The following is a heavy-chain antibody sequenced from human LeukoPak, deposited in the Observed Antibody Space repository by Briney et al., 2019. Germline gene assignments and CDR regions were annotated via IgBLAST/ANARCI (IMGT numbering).Heavy chain of an antibody. CDR1: GGSISSYY. D-gene: IGHD6-13*01. V-gene: IGHV4-59*01. Sequence: SETLCLTCTVSGGSISSYYWSWIRQPPGKGLEWIGDIYYSGSTNYSPSLKSRVTISVDTSKHQFSLKLSSVTAADTAVYYCARDLGYSSSRVENWFDPWGQGTLVTVSS. CDR3: ARDLGYSSSRVENWFDP. CDR2: IYYSGST. J-gene: IGHJ5*02.